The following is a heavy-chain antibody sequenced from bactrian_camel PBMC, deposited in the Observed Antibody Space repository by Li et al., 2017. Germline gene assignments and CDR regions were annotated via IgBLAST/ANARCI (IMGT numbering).Heavy chain of an antibody. CDR1: GFDLDDSD. Sequence: HVQLVESGGGSVQTGGSLRLSCTAYGFDLDDSDMGWYRQAPGHECEQVATLVNDGTAYYGDPVKGRFTISKDNAKKMLILHMTSLKPEDTAMYYCLTDFQPCAADSVPAGNWGQGTQVTVS. CDR2: LVNDGTA. V-gene: IGHV3S60*01. CDR3: LTDFQPCAADSVPAGN. J-gene: IGHJ4*01. D-gene: IGHD6*01.